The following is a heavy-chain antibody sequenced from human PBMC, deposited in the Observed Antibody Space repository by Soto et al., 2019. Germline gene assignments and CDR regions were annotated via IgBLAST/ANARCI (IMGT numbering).Heavy chain of an antibody. D-gene: IGHD6-13*01. Sequence: ASVQVSCKASGYTFTSYAMHWVRQAPGQRLEWMGWINAGNGNTKYSQKFQGRVTITRDTSASTAYMELSSLRSEDTAVYYCARGRYSSRFTYFDYWGQGTLVTVSS. J-gene: IGHJ4*02. CDR3: ARGRYSSRFTYFDY. CDR1: GYTFTSYA. V-gene: IGHV1-3*01. CDR2: INAGNGNT.